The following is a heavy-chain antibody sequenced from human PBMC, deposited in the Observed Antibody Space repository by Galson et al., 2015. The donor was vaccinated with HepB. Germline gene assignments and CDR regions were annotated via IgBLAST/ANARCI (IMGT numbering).Heavy chain of an antibody. V-gene: IGHV3-74*03. Sequence: SLRLSCAASGFTFSSYWIHWVRQAPGKGLVWVSRIKNDGSSTTYADSVKGRFTISRDNAKNTLYLQMNSLRAEDTAVYYCVREGGGCSSTSCYGIGYWGQGTLVTVSS. CDR1: GFTFSSYW. J-gene: IGHJ4*02. D-gene: IGHD2-2*01. CDR2: IKNDGSST. CDR3: VREGGGCSSTSCYGIGY.